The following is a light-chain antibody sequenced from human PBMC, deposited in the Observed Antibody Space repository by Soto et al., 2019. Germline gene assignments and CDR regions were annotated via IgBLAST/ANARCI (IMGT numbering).Light chain of an antibody. J-gene: IGLJ1*01. CDR3: CSFAGSYNYV. Sequence: QSALTQPRSVSGSPGQSVTISCTGTSSDVGRYDYVSWYQQHPGKAPKLIIYDVSERPSGVPDRFSGSKFGNTASLTISGLQAEDEADYSCCSFAGSYNYVFGTGTKLTVL. V-gene: IGLV2-11*01. CDR2: DVS. CDR1: SSDVGRYDY.